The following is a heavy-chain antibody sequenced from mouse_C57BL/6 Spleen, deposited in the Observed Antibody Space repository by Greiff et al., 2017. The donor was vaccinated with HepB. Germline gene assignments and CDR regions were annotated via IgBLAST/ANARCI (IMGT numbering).Heavy chain of an antibody. D-gene: IGHD1-1*01. CDR1: GYAFSSSW. Sequence: QVQLQQSGPELVKPGASVKISCKASGYAFSSSWMNWVKQRPGKGLEWIGRIYPGDGDTNYNGKFKGKATLTADKSSSTAYMQLSSLTSEDSAVYFCARRYGSSYDYFDYWGQGTTLTVSS. CDR2: IYPGDGDT. J-gene: IGHJ2*01. V-gene: IGHV1-82*01. CDR3: ARRYGSSYDYFDY.